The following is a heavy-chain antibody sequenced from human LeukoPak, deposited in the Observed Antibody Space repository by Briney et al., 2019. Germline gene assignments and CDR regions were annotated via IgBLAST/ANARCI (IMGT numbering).Heavy chain of an antibody. D-gene: IGHD3-22*01. CDR3: ARDDSSGYPTDY. V-gene: IGHV1-69*01. Sequence: SVKVSCKASGGTFSSYAISWVRQAPGQGLEWMGGIIPIFGTANYAQKSQGRVTITADESTSTAYMELSSLRSEDTAVYYCARDDSSGYPTDYWGQGTLVTVSS. CDR2: IIPIFGTA. CDR1: GGTFSSYA. J-gene: IGHJ4*02.